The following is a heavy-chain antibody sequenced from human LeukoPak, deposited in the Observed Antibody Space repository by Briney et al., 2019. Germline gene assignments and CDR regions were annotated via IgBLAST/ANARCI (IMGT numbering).Heavy chain of an antibody. J-gene: IGHJ4*02. CDR1: GFAFSSYA. D-gene: IGHD6-13*01. Sequence: PGGSLRLSCAASGFAFSSYAMSWVRQAPGKGLEWVSGLSGSGSTTYDADSVKGRFTISRDNSKKTLYLQVNGLRAEDTAMYFCAREGRYSSTWYRGWYFDYWGQGTLVTVSS. V-gene: IGHV3-23*01. CDR2: LSGSGSTT. CDR3: AREGRYSSTWYRGWYFDY.